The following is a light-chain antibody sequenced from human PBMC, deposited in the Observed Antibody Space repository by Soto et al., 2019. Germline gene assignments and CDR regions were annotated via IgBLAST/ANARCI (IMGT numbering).Light chain of an antibody. CDR3: QQHNNWPYT. Sequence: EVVMTQSPATLSVSPGESATLSCRASQTVSSNVAWYQQRPGQAPTLLIDGAFTRATGVPARFSGSRSGTEFTLPISSPQSEDFALYYCQQHNNWPYTFGQGTKLEIK. CDR1: QTVSSN. CDR2: GAF. J-gene: IGKJ2*01. V-gene: IGKV3-15*01.